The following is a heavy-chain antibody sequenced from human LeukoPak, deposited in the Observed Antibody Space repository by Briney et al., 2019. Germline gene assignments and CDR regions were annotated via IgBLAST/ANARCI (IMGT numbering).Heavy chain of an antibody. V-gene: IGHV1-18*01. D-gene: IGHD3-3*01. CDR2: ISAYNGNT. Sequence: GASVKVSCKASGYTFTSYGISWVRQAPGQGLEWMGWISAYNGNTNYAQKLQGRVTMTTDTSTSTAYMELRSLRSDDTAVYYCARDLYDFWSGYGRNWFDPWGQGTLVTVSS. CDR3: ARDLYDFWSGYGRNWFDP. CDR1: GYTFTSYG. J-gene: IGHJ5*02.